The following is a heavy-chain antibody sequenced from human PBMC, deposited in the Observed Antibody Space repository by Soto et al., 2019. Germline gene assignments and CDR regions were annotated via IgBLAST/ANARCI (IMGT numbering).Heavy chain of an antibody. CDR1: GGSISSYY. CDR3: ARMTSIAARREGYYFDY. V-gene: IGHV4-59*01. J-gene: IGHJ4*02. Sequence: SETLSLTCTVSGGSISSYYWSWIRQPPGKGLEWIGYIYYSGSTNYNPSLKSRVTISVDTSKNQFSLKLSSVTAADTAVYYCARMTSIAARREGYYFDYWGQGTLVPVSS. D-gene: IGHD6-6*01. CDR2: IYYSGST.